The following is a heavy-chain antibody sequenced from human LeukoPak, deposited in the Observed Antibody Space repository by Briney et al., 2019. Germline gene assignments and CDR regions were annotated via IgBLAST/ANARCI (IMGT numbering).Heavy chain of an antibody. V-gene: IGHV3-30*19. CDR2: IAHDETNR. CDR3: ARDLTPGAPDYFDH. J-gene: IGHJ4*02. CDR1: GFTFSHYA. Sequence: GGSLRLSCAASGFTFSHYAMHWVRQAPGKGLEWVAVIAHDETNRFYADSVRGRFTISRDNSMNTLYLRMNSLRPEDTAVYFCARDLTPGAPDYFDHWGQGTLVTVSS. D-gene: IGHD3-9*01.